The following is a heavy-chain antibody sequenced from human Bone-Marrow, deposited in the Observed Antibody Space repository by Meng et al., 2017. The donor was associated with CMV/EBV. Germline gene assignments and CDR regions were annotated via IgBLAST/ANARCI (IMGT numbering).Heavy chain of an antibody. V-gene: IGHV4-34*01. Sequence: SETLSLTCAVSGGSFSGHYWTWIRQSPRRGLEWIGKITHSERAKYNPSLKSRLSLSVDTSRNQFSLRLTSVTAADTAVYFCARGNLVLPCCSDGSCYYFDYWGQGTVVTVSS. J-gene: IGHJ4*02. D-gene: IGHD2-15*01. CDR2: ITHSERA. CDR3: ARGNLVLPCCSDGSCYYFDY. CDR1: GGSFSGHY.